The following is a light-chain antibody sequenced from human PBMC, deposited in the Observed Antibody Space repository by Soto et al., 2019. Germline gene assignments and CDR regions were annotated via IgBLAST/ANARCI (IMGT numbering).Light chain of an antibody. V-gene: IGLV1-44*01. CDR3: AAWDDSLNGVL. CDR1: SSNIGSNA. CDR2: SND. J-gene: IGLJ2*01. Sequence: QSVLTQPPSASGTPGQRVTISCSGSSSNIGSNAVNWYQQVPETAPKLLIYSNDQRPSGVPDRFSGSKSGTSASLAISGLQSEDEAEYYCAAWDDSLNGVLFGGGTKVTVL.